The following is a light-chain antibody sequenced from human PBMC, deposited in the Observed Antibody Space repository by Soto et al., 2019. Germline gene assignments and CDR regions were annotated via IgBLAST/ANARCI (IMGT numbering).Light chain of an antibody. CDR3: QQSFSTPT. J-gene: IGKJ5*01. Sequence: IQMTQSPSSLSTAIVDTLNITCRASQRINIYLNWYRQKPGKAPELLIYSASNLQSGVPSRFSGSGHGTDFTLTIIGLQSEDFATYYCQQSFSTPTFGQGRRMEMK. CDR2: SAS. CDR1: QRINIY. V-gene: IGKV1-39*01.